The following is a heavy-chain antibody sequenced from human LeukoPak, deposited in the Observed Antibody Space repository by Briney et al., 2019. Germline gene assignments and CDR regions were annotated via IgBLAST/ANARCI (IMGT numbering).Heavy chain of an antibody. CDR3: ASHVLLWFGELLLPNWFDP. CDR1: GYSISSGYY. V-gene: IGHV4-38-2*01. D-gene: IGHD3-10*01. J-gene: IGHJ5*02. CDR2: IYHSGST. Sequence: PSETLSLTCAVSGYSISSGYYWGWIRQPPGKGLEWIGSIYHSGSTYYNPSLKSRVTISVDTSKNQFSLKLSSVTAADTAVYYCASHVLLWFGELLLPNWFDPRGQGTLVTVSS.